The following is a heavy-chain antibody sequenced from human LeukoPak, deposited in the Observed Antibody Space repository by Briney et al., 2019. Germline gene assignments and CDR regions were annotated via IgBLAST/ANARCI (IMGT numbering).Heavy chain of an antibody. J-gene: IGHJ3*02. CDR3: TTAETGYELGVAFDI. CDR1: GFTFSSYA. V-gene: IGHV3-15*01. D-gene: IGHD3-9*01. CDR2: IKSKTEGGTT. Sequence: PGGSLRLSCAASGFTFSSYAMSWVRQAPGKGLEWVGRIKSKTEGGTTDYAAPVKGRFTISRDDSINNLYLQMNSLKSEDTAVYYCTTAETGYELGVAFDIWGQGTKVTVSS.